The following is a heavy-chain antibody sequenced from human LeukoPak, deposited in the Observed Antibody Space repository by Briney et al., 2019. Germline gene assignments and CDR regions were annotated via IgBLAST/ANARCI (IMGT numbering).Heavy chain of an antibody. D-gene: IGHD5-18*01. CDR1: GGSISNYY. V-gene: IGHV4-59*01. CDR3: ARVHLDTGYR. J-gene: IGHJ5*02. Sequence: SETLSLTCTVSGGSISNYYWSWIRQPPGKGLEWIGYIYYSGGTNYNPSLKSRVTISVDTSKNQFSLKLRSVTAADTAVYYCARVHLDTGYRWGQGTLVTVSS. CDR2: IYYSGGT.